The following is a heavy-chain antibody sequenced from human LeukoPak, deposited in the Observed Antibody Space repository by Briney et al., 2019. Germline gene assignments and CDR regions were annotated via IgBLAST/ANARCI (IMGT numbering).Heavy chain of an antibody. D-gene: IGHD3-22*01. CDR2: INHSGST. Sequence: SETLSLTCAVYGGSFSGYYWSWIRQPPGKGLEWIGEINHSGSTNYNPSLKSRVTISVDTSKNQFSLKLSSVTAADTAVYYCARSGYYPFDYWGQGTRVTVSS. CDR3: ARSGYYPFDY. J-gene: IGHJ4*02. CDR1: GGSFSGYY. V-gene: IGHV4-34*01.